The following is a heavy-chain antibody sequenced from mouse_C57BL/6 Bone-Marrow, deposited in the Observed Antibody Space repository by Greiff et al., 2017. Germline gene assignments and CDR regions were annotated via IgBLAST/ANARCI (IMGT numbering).Heavy chain of an antibody. D-gene: IGHD2-5*01. J-gene: IGHJ4*01. Sequence: VKLVESGAELVRPGASVTLSCKASGYTFTDYEMHWVKQTPVHGLEWIGAIDPETGGTAYNQKFKGKAILTADKSSSTAYMELRSLTSEDSAVYYCTRRAYYSNYGAMDYWGQGTSVTVSS. CDR3: TRRAYYSNYGAMDY. V-gene: IGHV1-15*01. CDR1: GYTFTDYE. CDR2: IDPETGGT.